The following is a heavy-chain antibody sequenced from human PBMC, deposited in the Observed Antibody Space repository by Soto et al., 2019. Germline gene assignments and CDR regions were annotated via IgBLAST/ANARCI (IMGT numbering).Heavy chain of an antibody. J-gene: IGHJ5*02. Sequence: QVQLVQSGAEVKKPGASVKVSCKASGYTFTSYAMHWVRQAPGQRLEWMGWINAGNGNTKYSQKFQGRVTITRDTSASTASMELSSLRSEDTAVYYCARTATQLVPWFDPWGQGTLVTVSS. CDR1: GYTFTSYA. D-gene: IGHD6-6*01. V-gene: IGHV1-3*01. CDR2: INAGNGNT. CDR3: ARTATQLVPWFDP.